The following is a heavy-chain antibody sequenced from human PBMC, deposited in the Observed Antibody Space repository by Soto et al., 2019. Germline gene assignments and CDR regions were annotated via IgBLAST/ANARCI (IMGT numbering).Heavy chain of an antibody. D-gene: IGHD2-2*01. CDR1: GFTFSDHY. V-gene: IGHV3-72*01. Sequence: GGSLRLSCAASGFTFSDHYMDWVRQAPGKGLEWVGRTRNKANSYTTEYAASVKGRFTISRDDSKNSLYLQMNSLKTEDTAVYYCARVAVPAAIRFVYYYYYMDVWGKGTTVTVSS. J-gene: IGHJ6*03. CDR3: ARVAVPAAIRFVYYYYYMDV. CDR2: TRNKANSYTT.